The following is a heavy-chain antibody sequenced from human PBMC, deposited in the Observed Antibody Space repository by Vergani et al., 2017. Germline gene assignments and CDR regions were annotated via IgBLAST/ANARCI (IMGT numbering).Heavy chain of an antibody. CDR3: ARLYGRDSSGSKYFDY. D-gene: IGHD3-22*01. CDR2: IHPADSDT. V-gene: IGHV5-51*01. CDR1: GYSFTNYW. Sequence: EVQLVQSGAEVKKPGESLKISCQISGYSFTNYWIGWVRQMPGKGLEWMGIIHPADSDTRYSPSFQGQVTISVDKSIRTAYLQRSSLRASDSAIYYCARLYGRDSSGSKYFDYWGQGTLVTVSS. J-gene: IGHJ4*02.